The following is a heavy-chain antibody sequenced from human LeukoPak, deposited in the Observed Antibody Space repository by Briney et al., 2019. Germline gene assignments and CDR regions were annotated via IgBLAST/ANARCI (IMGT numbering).Heavy chain of an antibody. Sequence: SETLSLTCTVSGGSISSGGYYWSWIRHHPGKGLEWIGFIYYTGSTHYNPSLKSRVMISLGTSDNQFSLRLSSVTAADTAVYYCARRGSYPFSWFDPWGQGTLVTVSS. J-gene: IGHJ5*02. D-gene: IGHD1-26*01. CDR3: ARRGSYPFSWFDP. CDR2: IYYTGST. V-gene: IGHV4-31*03. CDR1: GGSISSGGYY.